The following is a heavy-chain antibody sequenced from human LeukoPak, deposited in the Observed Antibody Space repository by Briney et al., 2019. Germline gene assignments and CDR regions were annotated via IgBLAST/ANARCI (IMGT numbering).Heavy chain of an antibody. CDR2: ISGDGGST. CDR1: GFTFDDYA. D-gene: IGHD4-17*01. CDR3: AKDLGLNGAGWFDP. V-gene: IGHV3-43*02. J-gene: IGHJ5*02. Sequence: PGGYLRLSCAASGFTFDDYAMHWVRQDPGKGLEWVSHISGDGGSTYYADSVKGRFTISRDNSKNSLYLQMNSLRTEDTALYYCAKDLGLNGAGWFDPWGQGTLVTVSS.